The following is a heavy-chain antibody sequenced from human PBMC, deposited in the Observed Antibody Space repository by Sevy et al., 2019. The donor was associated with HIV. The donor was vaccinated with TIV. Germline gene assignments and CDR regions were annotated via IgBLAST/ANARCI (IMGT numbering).Heavy chain of an antibody. CDR2: INHSGST. V-gene: IGHV4-34*01. Sequence: SETLSLTCAVYGGSFSGNYWSWIRQPPGKGLEWIGEINHSGSTNYNPSLMSRVTISVDTSKNQFSLKLSSVTAADTGVYYCARRYEGDSSGGSCYWFDPWGQGTLVTVSS. D-gene: IGHD2-15*01. CDR1: GGSFSGNY. CDR3: ARRYEGDSSGGSCYWFDP. J-gene: IGHJ5*02.